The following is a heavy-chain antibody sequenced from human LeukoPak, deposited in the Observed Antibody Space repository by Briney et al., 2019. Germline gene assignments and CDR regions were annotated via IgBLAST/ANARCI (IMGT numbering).Heavy chain of an antibody. Sequence: TGESLKISCKGSGYSFNTYWIGWVRQMPGKGLEWMGIIYPGDSDTKYSPSFQGQVTISADKSISTAYLQWSSLKASDTAMYYCARPGGYSGYDWVDYWGQGTLVTVSS. CDR1: GYSFNTYW. CDR3: ARPGGYSGYDWVDY. V-gene: IGHV5-51*01. D-gene: IGHD5-12*01. CDR2: IYPGDSDT. J-gene: IGHJ4*02.